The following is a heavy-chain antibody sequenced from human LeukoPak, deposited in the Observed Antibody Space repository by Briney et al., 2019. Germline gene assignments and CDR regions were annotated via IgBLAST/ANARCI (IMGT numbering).Heavy chain of an antibody. CDR3: ARDTTYYYDSSGYYSH. V-gene: IGHV1-69*05. D-gene: IGHD3-22*01. J-gene: IGHJ4*02. CDR1: GGTFSSYA. CDR2: IIPIFGTA. Sequence: SVKVSCKASGGTFSSYAISWVRQAPGQGLEWMGRIIPIFGTANYAQEFQGRVTITTDESTSTAYMELSSLRPEDTAVYYCARDTTYYYDSSGYYSHWGQGTLVTVSS.